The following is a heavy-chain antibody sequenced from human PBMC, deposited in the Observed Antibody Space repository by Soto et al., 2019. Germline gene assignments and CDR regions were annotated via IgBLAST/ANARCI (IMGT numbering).Heavy chain of an antibody. V-gene: IGHV3-7*03. Sequence: EVQLVESGGGLVQPGGSLRLSCVGSGFTFSSYWMGWVRQAPGKGLEWVAIIKKDGSEKYYVDSVKGRFTISRDNAKSSVYLQTDSLRAEDTAVYYCTWGSGWLMDCCGQGTLVTVSS. D-gene: IGHD6-19*01. CDR3: TWGSGWLMDC. CDR1: GFTFSSYW. CDR2: IKKDGSEK. J-gene: IGHJ4*02.